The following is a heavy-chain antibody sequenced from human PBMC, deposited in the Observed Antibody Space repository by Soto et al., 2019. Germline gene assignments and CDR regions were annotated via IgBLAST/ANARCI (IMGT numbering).Heavy chain of an antibody. D-gene: IGHD3-3*01. J-gene: IGHJ5*02. CDR1: CGSLSNSSYY. CDR2: IYYSGST. Sequence: QLQLQESGPGLVKPSETLSLTCTVSCGSLSNSSYYSGWIRQPPGKGREWIGSIYYSGSTYYNPSLKSRGTISVDMSKDEFTLKLSVVTASDAAVYYCAGHFSISIFGVAVLSGGWFDPWGQGTLVTVSS. CDR3: AGHFSISIFGVAVLSGGWFDP. V-gene: IGHV4-39*01.